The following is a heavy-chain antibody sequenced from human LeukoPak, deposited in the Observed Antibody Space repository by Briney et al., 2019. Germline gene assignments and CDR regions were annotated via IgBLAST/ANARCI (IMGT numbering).Heavy chain of an antibody. CDR2: INHSGST. J-gene: IGHJ6*03. CDR3: ARRGYCSSTSCYRGYYYYYMDV. Sequence: SETLSLXCAVYGGSFSGYYWSWIRQPPGKGLEWIGEINHSGSTNYNPSLKSRVTISVDTSKNQFSLKLSSVTAADTAVYYCARRGYCSSTSCYRGYYYYYMDVWGKGTTVTVSS. D-gene: IGHD2-2*02. CDR1: GGSFSGYY. V-gene: IGHV4-34*01.